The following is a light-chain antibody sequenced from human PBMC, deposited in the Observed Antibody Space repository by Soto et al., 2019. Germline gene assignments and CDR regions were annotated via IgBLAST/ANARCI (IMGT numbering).Light chain of an antibody. CDR2: RAS. CDR1: QSVSSN. Sequence: EIVMTQSPATLSVSPGERATLSCRASQSVSSNLAWYQQKPGQAPRLLIYRASTRATGIPARFSGSGSGTEFTLNISNLQSEDFAVYYCQHYNNWPPWTFGQGTKVEIK. CDR3: QHYNNWPPWT. V-gene: IGKV3-15*01. J-gene: IGKJ1*01.